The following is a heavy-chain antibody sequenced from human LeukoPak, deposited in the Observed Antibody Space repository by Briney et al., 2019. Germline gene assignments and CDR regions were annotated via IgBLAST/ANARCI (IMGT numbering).Heavy chain of an antibody. CDR1: GFTFSSYW. D-gene: IGHD4-17*01. Sequence: GGSLRLSCAASGFTFSSYWMSWVRQAPGKGLEWVANIKQDGSEKYYVDSVKGRFTISRDNAKNSLYLQMNSLRAEDTAVYYCARVDYGDYEGCDYWGQGTLVTVSS. V-gene: IGHV3-7*01. CDR3: ARVDYGDYEGCDY. J-gene: IGHJ4*02. CDR2: IKQDGSEK.